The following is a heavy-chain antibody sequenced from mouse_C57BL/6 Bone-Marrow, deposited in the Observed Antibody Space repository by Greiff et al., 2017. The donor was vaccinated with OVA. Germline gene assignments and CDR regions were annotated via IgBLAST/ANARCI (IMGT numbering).Heavy chain of an antibody. D-gene: IGHD1-1*01. J-gene: IGHJ4*01. CDR3: ARVGVLLLFYAMDY. Sequence: QVQLKQSGTELVKPGASVKLSCKASGYTFTSYWMHWVKQRPGQGLEWIGNINPSNGGTNYNEKFKSKATLTVDKSSSTAYMQLSSLTSEDSAVYYCARVGVLLLFYAMDYWGQGTSVTVSS. CDR1: GYTFTSYW. V-gene: IGHV1-53*01. CDR2: INPSNGGT.